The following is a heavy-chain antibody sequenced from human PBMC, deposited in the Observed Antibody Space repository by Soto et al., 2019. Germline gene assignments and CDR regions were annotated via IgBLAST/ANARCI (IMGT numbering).Heavy chain of an antibody. CDR2: IWYDGSNK. D-gene: IGHD3-22*01. V-gene: IGHV3-33*01. CDR3: ARAREVYDSSGPLDY. Sequence: SLRLSCAASGFTFSSYGMHWVRQAPGKGLEWVAVIWYDGSNKYYADSVKGRFTISRDNSKNTLYLQMNSLRAEDTAVYYCARAREVYDSSGPLDYWGQGTLVTVSS. CDR1: GFTFSSYG. J-gene: IGHJ4*02.